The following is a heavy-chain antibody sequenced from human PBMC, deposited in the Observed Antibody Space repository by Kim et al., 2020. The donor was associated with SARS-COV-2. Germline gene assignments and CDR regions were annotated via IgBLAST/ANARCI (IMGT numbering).Heavy chain of an antibody. Sequence: YNPSLKSRVTISVDTSKNQFSLNRSSITAADTAVYYCARDRRGMGNWLDPWGQGTLVTVSS. D-gene: IGHD3-16*01. V-gene: IGHV4-59*01. J-gene: IGHJ5*02. CDR3: ARDRRGMGNWLDP.